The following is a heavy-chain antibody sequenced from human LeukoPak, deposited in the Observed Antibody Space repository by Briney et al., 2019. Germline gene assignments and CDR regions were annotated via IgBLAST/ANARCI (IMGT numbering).Heavy chain of an antibody. CDR2: IIPIFGTA. Sequence: SVKVSCKASGGTFSSYAVSWVRQAPGQGLEWMGGIIPIFGTANYAQKFQGRVTITADKSTSTAYMELSSLRSEDTAVYYCARVRLAAAGHYYYYMDVWGKGTTVTVSS. CDR1: GGTFSSYA. V-gene: IGHV1-69*06. J-gene: IGHJ6*03. CDR3: ARVRLAAAGHYYYYMDV. D-gene: IGHD6-13*01.